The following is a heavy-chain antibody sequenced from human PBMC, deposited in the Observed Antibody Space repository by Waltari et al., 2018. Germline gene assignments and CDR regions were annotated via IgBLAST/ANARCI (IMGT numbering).Heavy chain of an antibody. D-gene: IGHD6-19*01. CDR3: ARVLNSSGWYKYNWFDP. CDR2: IIPIFGTA. CDR1: GGTFSSYA. J-gene: IGHJ5*02. V-gene: IGHV1-69*05. Sequence: QVQLVQSGAEVKKPGSSVKVSCTAAGGTFSSYAITWLGQAPGKGIDGLGGIIPIFGTANYEQKFQGRVTITTDESTSTAYMELSSLRSEDTAVYYCARVLNSSGWYKYNWFDPWGQGTLVTVSS.